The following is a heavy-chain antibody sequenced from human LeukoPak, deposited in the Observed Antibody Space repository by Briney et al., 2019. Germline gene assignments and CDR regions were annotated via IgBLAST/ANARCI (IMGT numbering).Heavy chain of an antibody. J-gene: IGHJ4*02. CDR2: INSVGSST. Sequence: GGSLRLSCAASGFTFSSYWMHWVRQAPGKGLVWVSRINSVGSSTSSADSVKGRFTISRDNAKNTLYLQMNSLRAEDTAVYYCAPPLRMITFGGVINWGQGTLVTVSS. D-gene: IGHD3-16*02. CDR3: APPLRMITFGGVIN. V-gene: IGHV3-74*01. CDR1: GFTFSSYW.